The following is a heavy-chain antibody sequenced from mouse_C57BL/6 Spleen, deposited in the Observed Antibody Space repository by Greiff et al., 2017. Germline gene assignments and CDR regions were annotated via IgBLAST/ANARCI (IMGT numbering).Heavy chain of an antibody. D-gene: IGHD4-1*01. CDR3: AAGTRYYAMDY. Sequence: QVQLQQPGAELVMPGASVKLSCKASGYTFTSYWMHWVKQRPGQGLEWIGEIDPSDSYTNYNQKFKGKSTLTVDKSSSTAYMQLSSLTSEESAVYYCAAGTRYYAMDYWGQGTSVTVSS. CDR2: IDPSDSYT. J-gene: IGHJ4*01. CDR1: GYTFTSYW. V-gene: IGHV1-69*01.